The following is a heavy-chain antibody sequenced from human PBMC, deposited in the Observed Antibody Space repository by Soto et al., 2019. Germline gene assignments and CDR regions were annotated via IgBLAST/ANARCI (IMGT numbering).Heavy chain of an antibody. CDR1: GYIFSDYY. D-gene: IGHD2-15*01. CDR3: ARARLGGGYYYDRVDV. Sequence: ASVKVSCKASGYIFSDYYMYWVRQAPGQGLDWMGGINPKSGGTNYAQKFQGRVTMTRDTSMSTAYMELSSLRSDDTAVYYCARARLGGGYYYDRVDVWGQGTTVTVSS. J-gene: IGHJ6*02. CDR2: INPKSGGT. V-gene: IGHV1-2*02.